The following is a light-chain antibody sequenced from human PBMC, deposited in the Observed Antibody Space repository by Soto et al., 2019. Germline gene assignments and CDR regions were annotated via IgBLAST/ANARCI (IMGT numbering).Light chain of an antibody. CDR2: GAS. J-gene: IGKJ3*01. Sequence: DIQMTQSPSSLSASVGDRVTITCRASQSISSYLNWYQQKPGKAPKLLIYGASTLQSGVPSRFGGSGSGTDFTHTVSSLQPEDFATYYCQQLFMYPPTFGPGTKVDIK. CDR3: QQLFMYPPT. V-gene: IGKV1-39*01. CDR1: QSISSY.